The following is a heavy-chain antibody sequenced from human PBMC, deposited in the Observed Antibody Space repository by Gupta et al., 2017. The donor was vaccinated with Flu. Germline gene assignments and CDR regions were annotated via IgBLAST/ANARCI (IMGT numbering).Heavy chain of an antibody. CDR1: GFSLTTSGVG. CDR2: GYWNGDN. V-gene: IGHV2-5*01. CDR3: ARSSSRPFNAYCSDTNCPLSYYTMDV. D-gene: IGHD2-2*01. J-gene: IGHJ6*02. Sequence: QITLKESGPALVNPTQTLTLTCTFSGFSLTTSGVGVGWIRQTPGKALEWLALGYWNGDNRYNPSLKTRLTVTKDVSRNQVFLTMTNMDPVDTATYYCARSSSRPFNAYCSDTNCPLSYYTMDVWGQGATVTGSS.